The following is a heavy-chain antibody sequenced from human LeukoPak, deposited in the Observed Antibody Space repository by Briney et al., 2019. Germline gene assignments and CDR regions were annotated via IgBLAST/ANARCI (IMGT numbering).Heavy chain of an antibody. J-gene: IGHJ6*02. V-gene: IGHV3-72*01. D-gene: IGHD5-12*01. CDR2: IRNKANGHTT. CDR3: ARPGYGHGLDV. CDR1: GFTFSDHY. Sequence: PGGSLRLSCIGFGFTFSDHYMDWVRQTPGKGLEWDGRIRNKANGHTTEYAASVKGRFTISRDDSESSLYLQMNSLKNDDTALYYCARPGYGHGLDVWGHGTPVTVSS.